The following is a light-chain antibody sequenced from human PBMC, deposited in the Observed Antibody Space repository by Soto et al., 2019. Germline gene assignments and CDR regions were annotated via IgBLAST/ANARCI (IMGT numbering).Light chain of an antibody. J-gene: IGLJ3*02. CDR1: SGHSSYI. CDR3: ETCDSNTHTV. CDR2: LEGSGSY. V-gene: IGLV4-60*02. Sequence: QSVLTQSSSASASLGSSVKLTCTLSSGHSSYIIAWHQQQPGKAPRYLMKLEGSGSYNKGSGVPDRFSGSSSGADRYLTISNLQFEDEADYYCETCDSNTHTVFGGGTKLTV.